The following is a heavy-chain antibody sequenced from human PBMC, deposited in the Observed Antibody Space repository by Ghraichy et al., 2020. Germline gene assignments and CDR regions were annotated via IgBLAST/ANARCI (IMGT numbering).Heavy chain of an antibody. J-gene: IGHJ6*03. V-gene: IGHV4-59*08. CDR3: ARGLHCSSTSCYHYYYYYMDV. Sequence: ESLNISCTVSGGSISSYYWSWIRQPPGKGLEWIGYIYYSGSTNYNPSLKSRVTISVDTSKNQFSLKLSSVTAADTAVYYCARGLHCSSTSCYHYYYYYMDVWGKGTTVTVSS. D-gene: IGHD2-2*01. CDR2: IYYSGST. CDR1: GGSISSYY.